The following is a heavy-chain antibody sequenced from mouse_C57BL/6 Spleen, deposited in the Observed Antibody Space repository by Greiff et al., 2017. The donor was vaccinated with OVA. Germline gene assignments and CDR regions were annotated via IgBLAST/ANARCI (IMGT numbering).Heavy chain of an antibody. D-gene: IGHD3-2*02. Sequence: QVQLQQPGAELMKPGASVKLSCKASGYTFTSYWMQWVKQRPGQGLEWIGEIDPSDSYTNYNQKFKGKATLTVDTSSSTAYMQLSSLTSEDSAVYYCARGTAQATYGYWGQGTTLTVSS. V-gene: IGHV1-50*01. J-gene: IGHJ2*01. CDR1: GYTFTSYW. CDR3: ARGTAQATYGY. CDR2: IDPSDSYT.